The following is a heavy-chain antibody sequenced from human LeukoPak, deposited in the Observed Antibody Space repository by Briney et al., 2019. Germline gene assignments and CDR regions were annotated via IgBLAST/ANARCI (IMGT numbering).Heavy chain of an antibody. CDR1: GFTFSSYS. Sequence: PGGSLRLSCAASGFTFSSYSMNWVRQAPGKGLEWVASIKQDGSNKYYADSVKGRFTISRDNSKNTLYLQMNSLRAEDTAVYYCARVMGRYCSSTSCYVDYWGQGTLVTVSS. D-gene: IGHD2-2*01. V-gene: IGHV3-30*02. J-gene: IGHJ4*02. CDR2: IKQDGSNK. CDR3: ARVMGRYCSSTSCYVDY.